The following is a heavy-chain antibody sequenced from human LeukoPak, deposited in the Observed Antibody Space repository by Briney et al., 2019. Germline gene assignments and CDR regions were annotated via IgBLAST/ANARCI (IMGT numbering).Heavy chain of an antibody. Sequence: GGSPRLSCVASVFTFSNYTMNCGPAAPERGVECGSVNRGSGGDTSYPDSVKGRFTISRDNYKHPLYLQMKSLRAEDTALYYCAKDLGNIGWLEGYGDTCGEGTLVSVSP. CDR2: NRGSGGDT. V-gene: IGHV3-23*01. CDR1: VFTFSNYT. CDR3: AKDLGNIGWLEGYGDT. J-gene: IGHJ5*02. D-gene: IGHD6-19*01.